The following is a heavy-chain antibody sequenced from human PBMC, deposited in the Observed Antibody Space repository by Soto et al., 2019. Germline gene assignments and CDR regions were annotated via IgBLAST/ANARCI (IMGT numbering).Heavy chain of an antibody. J-gene: IGHJ6*02. CDR3: AKDSRYYDILTGYSHYYGMDV. Sequence: PGGSLRLSCAASGFTFSSYAMSWVRQAPGKGLEWVSAISGSGGSTYYADSVKGRFTISRDNSKNTLYLQMNSLRAEDTAVYYCAKDSRYYDILTGYSHYYGMDVWGQGT. D-gene: IGHD3-9*01. CDR1: GFTFSSYA. V-gene: IGHV3-23*01. CDR2: ISGSGGST.